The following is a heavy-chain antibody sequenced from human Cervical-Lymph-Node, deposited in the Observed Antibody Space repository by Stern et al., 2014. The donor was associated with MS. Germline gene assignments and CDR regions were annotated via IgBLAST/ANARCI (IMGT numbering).Heavy chain of an antibody. CDR3: ARAVGYSSSWYLGY. V-gene: IGHV1-46*01. CDR2: INPGGITP. Sequence: VQLVESGAEAKKPGASVKVSCKASGYTFTSYYMHWVRQAPGQGPEWMGVINPGGITPSYAQKFQGRVTLTGDTSTTTVYMELSSLKSEDTAVYYCARAVGYSSSWYLGYWGQGTLVTVSS. J-gene: IGHJ4*02. CDR1: GYTFTSYY. D-gene: IGHD6-13*01.